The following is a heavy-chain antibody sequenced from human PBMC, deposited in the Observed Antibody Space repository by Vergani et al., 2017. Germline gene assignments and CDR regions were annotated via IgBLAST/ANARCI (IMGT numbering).Heavy chain of an antibody. D-gene: IGHD2-15*01. CDR2: VLFDGSNE. V-gene: IGHV3-30*02. J-gene: IGHJ4*02. CDR3: ARDLAYCHEGSCAL. CDR1: GFTFNRYG. Sequence: QVQLVQSGGGVVQPGGSLRLSCVASGFTFNRYGMQWVRQAPGKGLEWVAYVLFDGSNEYYADSVKGRFIVSRDNSNDALYLQMNSLRTDDTGVYYCARDLAYCHEGSCALWGQGSVVTVSS.